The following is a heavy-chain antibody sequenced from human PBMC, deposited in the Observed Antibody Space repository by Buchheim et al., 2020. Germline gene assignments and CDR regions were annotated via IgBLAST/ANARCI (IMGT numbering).Heavy chain of an antibody. CDR2: ISYDGSNK. CDR3: AKDRAAGSRGYYYGMDV. D-gene: IGHD6-13*01. Sequence: QVQLVESGGGVVQPGRSLGLSCAASGFTFSSYGMHWVRQAPGKGLEWVAVISYDGSNKYYADSVKGRFTISRDNSKNTLYLQMNSLRAEDTAVYYCAKDRAAGSRGYYYGMDVWGQGTT. J-gene: IGHJ6*02. V-gene: IGHV3-30*18. CDR1: GFTFSSYG.